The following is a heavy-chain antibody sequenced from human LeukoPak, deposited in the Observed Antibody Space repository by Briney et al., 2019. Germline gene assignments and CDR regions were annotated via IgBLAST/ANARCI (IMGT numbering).Heavy chain of an antibody. CDR2: ISGSGGST. D-gene: IGHD1-26*01. CDR1: GFTFSSYA. J-gene: IGHJ4*02. CDR3: AKDHRASIVGATPYFDY. V-gene: IGHV3-23*01. Sequence: GGSLRLSCAASGFTFSSYAMSWVRQAPGKGLEWVSGISGSGGSTYYADSVKGRFTISRDNSKNTLYLQMNSLRAEDTAVYYCAKDHRASIVGATPYFDYWGQGTLVTVSS.